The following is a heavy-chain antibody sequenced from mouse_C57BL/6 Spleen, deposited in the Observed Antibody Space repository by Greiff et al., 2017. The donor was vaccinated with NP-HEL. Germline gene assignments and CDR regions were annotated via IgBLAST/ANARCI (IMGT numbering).Heavy chain of an antibody. CDR3: TRDRRAMDY. J-gene: IGHJ3*01. Sequence: EVKVVESGEGLVKPGGSLKLSCAASGFTFSSYAMSWVRQTPEKRLEWVAYISSGGDYIYYADTVKGRFTISRDNARNTLYLQMSSLKSEDTAMYYCTRDRRAMDYWGQGTLVTVSA. CDR1: GFTFSSYA. D-gene: IGHD1-1*02. CDR2: ISSGGDYI. V-gene: IGHV5-9-1*02.